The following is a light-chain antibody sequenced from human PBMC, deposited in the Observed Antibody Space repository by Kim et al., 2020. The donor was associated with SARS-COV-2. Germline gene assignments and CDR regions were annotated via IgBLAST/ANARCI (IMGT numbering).Light chain of an antibody. Sequence: ASVGDRITITCPASQSITNWLARYQQKPGKAPKLLSYAASTLENGVPSRFSGSGSGTEFTLTISSLQPDDVATYYSQQYSGSSPPFGGGTKVDIK. CDR3: QQYSGSSPP. V-gene: IGKV1-5*03. J-gene: IGKJ4*01. CDR1: QSITNW. CDR2: AAS.